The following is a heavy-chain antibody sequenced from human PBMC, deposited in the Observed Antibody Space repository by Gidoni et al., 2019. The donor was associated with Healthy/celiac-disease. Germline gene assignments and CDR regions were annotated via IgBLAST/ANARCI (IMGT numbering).Heavy chain of an antibody. V-gene: IGHV4-31*03. J-gene: IGHJ4*02. CDR2: IYYSGST. Sequence: QVQLQESGPGLVKPSQTLSLTRTVSGGSISSGGYYWRWIRQHPGKGLEWIGYIYYSGSTYYNPSLKSRVTISVDTSKNQFSLKLSSVTAADTAVYYCARGTDFWSGYYQHFDYWGQGTLVTVSS. CDR3: ARGTDFWSGYYQHFDY. D-gene: IGHD3-3*01. CDR1: GGSISSGGYY.